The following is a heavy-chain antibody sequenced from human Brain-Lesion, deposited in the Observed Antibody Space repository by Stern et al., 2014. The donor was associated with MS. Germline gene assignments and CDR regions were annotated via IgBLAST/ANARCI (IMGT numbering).Heavy chain of an antibody. D-gene: IGHD5-12*01. Sequence: EVQLVESGAEVKKPGESLKISCEASGYLFDDYWIGWVRQMSGRGLELVAIIFPRDSNTRYSPSVQGQVTISAAKSISTAYLQWSSLKPPAPAMYYWARSPATPSGYDRFDYWGQGALVTVSS. J-gene: IGHJ4*02. V-gene: IGHV5-51*03. CDR1: GYLFDDYW. CDR3: ARSPATPSGYDRFDY. CDR2: IFPRDSNT.